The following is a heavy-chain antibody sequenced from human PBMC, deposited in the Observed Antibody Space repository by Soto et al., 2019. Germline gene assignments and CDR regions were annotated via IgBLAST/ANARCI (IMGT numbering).Heavy chain of an antibody. CDR3: ARSIVVVTALDY. CDR2: INAGNGNT. J-gene: IGHJ4*02. Sequence: QAQLVQSGAGEKKPGPSVKVSGKASGYTLTSYPMLWVRQAPGQRLEWMGWINAGNGNTKYSQKFQGRVTITRDTSASTAYMELSSLRSEDTAVYYCARSIVVVTALDYWGQGTLVTVSS. CDR1: GYTLTSYP. D-gene: IGHD2-21*02. V-gene: IGHV1-3*05.